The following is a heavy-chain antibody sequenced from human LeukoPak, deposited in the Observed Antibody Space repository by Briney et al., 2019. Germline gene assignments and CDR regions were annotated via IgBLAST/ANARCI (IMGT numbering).Heavy chain of an antibody. D-gene: IGHD2-8*01. V-gene: IGHV4-4*02. J-gene: IGHJ4*02. CDR1: GGSISSSNW. CDR2: IYHSGST. CDR3: ARVLECGKGLRGFSRREFDY. Sequence: SGTLSLTCAVSGGSISSSNWWSWVRQPPGKGLEWIGEIYHSGSTNYNPSLKSRVTISVDKTKNQFSLRLSSVTAADTAVYYCARVLECGKGLRGFSRREFDYGAREPWSPSPQ.